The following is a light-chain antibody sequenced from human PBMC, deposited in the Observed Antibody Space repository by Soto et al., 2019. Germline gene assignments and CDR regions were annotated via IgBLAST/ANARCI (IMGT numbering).Light chain of an antibody. V-gene: IGLV2-14*01. CDR1: SSDVGAYIY. Sequence: QSVLTQPASVSGSPGQSITISCTGTSSDVGAYIYVSWYQHHPGKAPKAMIYEVTNRPSGVSDRFSGSKSGNTASLTISGLQAEDEADYYCCSYTSSRTYVFGTGTKVT. J-gene: IGLJ1*01. CDR2: EVT. CDR3: CSYTSSRTYV.